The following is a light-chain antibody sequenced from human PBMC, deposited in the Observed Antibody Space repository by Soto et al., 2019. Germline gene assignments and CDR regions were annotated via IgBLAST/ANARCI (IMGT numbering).Light chain of an antibody. CDR3: SSYTSTATVV. CDR1: SSNIGAGYG. V-gene: IGLV1-40*01. Sequence: QPVLTQPPSVSGAPGQRVTISCAGTSSNIGAGYGVHWYQQLPGRAPKLLIHNYVNRPSGVPDRFSGSKSGNTASLTISGLQAEDEADYYCSSYTSTATVVFGGGTKLTVL. CDR2: NYV. J-gene: IGLJ2*01.